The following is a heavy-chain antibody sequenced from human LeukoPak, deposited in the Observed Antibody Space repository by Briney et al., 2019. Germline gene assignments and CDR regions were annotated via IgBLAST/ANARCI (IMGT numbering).Heavy chain of an antibody. V-gene: IGHV3-7*01. CDR2: IRQDGSET. Sequence: GGSLRLSCAASGFTFSNYWMNWVCQAPGKGLEWVANIRQDGSETYYADSVKGRFTIFRDNAKNSLYLQMNYLRAEDTAVYYCARLIDYWGQGTLVTVSS. J-gene: IGHJ4*02. D-gene: IGHD2-21*01. CDR1: GFTFSNYW. CDR3: ARLIDY.